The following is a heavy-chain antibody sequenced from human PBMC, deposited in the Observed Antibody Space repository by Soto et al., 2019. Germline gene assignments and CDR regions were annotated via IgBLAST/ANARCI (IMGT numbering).Heavy chain of an antibody. CDR2: ISSDGATK. CDR3: ARSSVHIAAAGRLDL. D-gene: IGHD6-13*01. J-gene: IGHJ5*02. V-gene: IGHV3-30*14. Sequence: GGSLRLSCTAPGFAFRSHAMQWVRQAPGKGLEWVAVISSDGATKYVADSLKGRFTISRDNFESTMSLQMNNLRPEDTALYYCARSSVHIAAAGRLDLWGQGTLVTVSS. CDR1: GFAFRSHA.